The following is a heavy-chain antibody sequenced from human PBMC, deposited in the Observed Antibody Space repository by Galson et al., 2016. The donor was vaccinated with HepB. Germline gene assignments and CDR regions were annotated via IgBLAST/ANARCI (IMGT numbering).Heavy chain of an antibody. D-gene: IGHD3-10*01. Sequence: SVKVSCKASGGTFSNYGISWVRQAPGQGPEWVGGFLPILGSANYAQNFQGRVTITADESASTAYMELTSLRSEDTAMYYCARSLLKYGSGSYMGGLFDLWGQGTLVTVSS. CDR2: FLPILGSA. CDR1: GGTFSNYG. CDR3: ARSLLKYGSGSYMGGLFDL. V-gene: IGHV1-69*13. J-gene: IGHJ4*02.